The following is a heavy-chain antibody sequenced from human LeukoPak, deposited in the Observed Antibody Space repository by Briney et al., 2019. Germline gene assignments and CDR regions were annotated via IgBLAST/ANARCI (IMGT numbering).Heavy chain of an antibody. CDR3: ARDSRRVFPEASSGYCPDY. CDR2: ISAYNGNT. D-gene: IGHD3-22*01. CDR1: GYTFTSYG. Sequence: PGASVKVSCKASGYTFTSYGISWVRQAPGQGLEWMGWISAYNGNTNYAQKLQGRVTMTTDTSTSTAYMELRSLRSDDTAVYYCARDSRRVFPEASSGYCPDYWGQGTLVTVSS. J-gene: IGHJ4*02. V-gene: IGHV1-18*01.